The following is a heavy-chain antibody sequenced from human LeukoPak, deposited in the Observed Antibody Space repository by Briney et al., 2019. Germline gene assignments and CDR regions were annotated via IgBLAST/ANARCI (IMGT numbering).Heavy chain of an antibody. J-gene: IGHJ4*02. CDR1: GGSISSGDYY. D-gene: IGHD3-9*01. CDR2: IYYSGST. CDR3: ARVERYFDWSLDY. V-gene: IGHV4-30-4*01. Sequence: SETLSLTCTVSGGSISSGDYYWSWIHQPPGKGLEWIGYIYYSGSTYYNPSLKSRVTISVDTSKNQFSLKLSSVTAADTAVYYCARVERYFDWSLDYWGQGTLVTVSS.